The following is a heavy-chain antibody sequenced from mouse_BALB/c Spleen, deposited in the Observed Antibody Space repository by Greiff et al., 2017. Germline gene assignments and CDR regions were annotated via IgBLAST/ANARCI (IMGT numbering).Heavy chain of an antibody. V-gene: IGHV5-6-5*01. D-gene: IGHD1-1*01. CDR3: ARGHTYYYGSSYDAMDY. CDR1: GFTFSSYA. CDR2: ISSGGST. J-gene: IGHJ4*01. Sequence: EVHLVESGGGLVKPGGSLKLSCAASGFTFSSYAMSWVRQTPEKRLEWVASISSGGSTYYPDSVKGRFTISRDNARNILYLQMSSLRSEDTAMYYCARGHTYYYGSSYDAMDYWGQGTSVTVSS.